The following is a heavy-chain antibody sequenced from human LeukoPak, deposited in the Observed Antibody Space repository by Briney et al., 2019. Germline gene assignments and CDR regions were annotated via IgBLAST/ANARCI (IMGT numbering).Heavy chain of an antibody. J-gene: IGHJ4*02. V-gene: IGHV1-18*01. CDR2: ISAYNGNT. D-gene: IGHD3-9*01. CDR1: GYTFTSYG. CDR3: ARVRGYYYDILTGYYLDY. Sequence: ASVKVSCKASGYTFTSYGISWVRQAPGQGLEWMGWISAYNGNTNYAQKLQGRVTMTTDTSTSTAYMELSRLRSDDTAVYYCARVRGYYYDILTGYYLDYWGQGTLVTDSS.